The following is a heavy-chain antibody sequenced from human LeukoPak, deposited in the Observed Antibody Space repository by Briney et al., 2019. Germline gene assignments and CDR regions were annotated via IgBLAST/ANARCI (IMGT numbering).Heavy chain of an antibody. V-gene: IGHV3-30-3*01. J-gene: IGHJ3*02. CDR2: ISYDGSNK. CDR1: GFTFSSYA. CDR3: ARVSGIWAFDI. Sequence: GGSLRLSCAASGFTFSSYAMHWVRQAPGKGLEWVAVISYDGSNKYYADSVKGRFTISRDNAKNTLYLQMNSLRAEDTAVYYCARVSGIWAFDIWGQGTMVTVSS. D-gene: IGHD3-10*01.